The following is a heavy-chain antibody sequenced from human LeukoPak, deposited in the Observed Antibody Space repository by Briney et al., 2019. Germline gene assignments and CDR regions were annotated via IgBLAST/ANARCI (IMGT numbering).Heavy chain of an antibody. CDR2: INHSGST. Sequence: SETLSLTCAVYGGSFSGYYWSWIRQPPGKGLEWIGEINHSGSTNYNSSLKSRVTISVDTSKNQVSLRLSSVTAADTSVYYCAKRGFSNWFDPWGQGTLVIVSS. D-gene: IGHD3-10*01. CDR3: AKRGFSNWFDP. CDR1: GGSFSGYY. V-gene: IGHV4-34*01. J-gene: IGHJ5*02.